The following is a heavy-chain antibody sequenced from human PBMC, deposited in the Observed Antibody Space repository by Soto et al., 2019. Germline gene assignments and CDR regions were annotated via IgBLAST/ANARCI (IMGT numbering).Heavy chain of an antibody. CDR1: RFIFSGYG. V-gene: IGHV3-33*01. CDR3: ARDGVGATTYFGYFDY. Sequence: QVQLVESGGGVVQPERSLRLSCAAPRFIFSGYGMHWVRQAPGKGLEWVAVIWYDGSNKYYADSVTGRFTISRDNSRNTLYLQMNSLRAEDTAVYYCARDGVGATTYFGYFDYWGQGTLVTVSS. D-gene: IGHD1-26*01. J-gene: IGHJ4*02. CDR2: IWYDGSNK.